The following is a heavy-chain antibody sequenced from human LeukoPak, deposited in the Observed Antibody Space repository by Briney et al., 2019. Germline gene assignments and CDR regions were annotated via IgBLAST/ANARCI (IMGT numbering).Heavy chain of an antibody. J-gene: IGHJ4*02. V-gene: IGHV4-4*02. Sequence: PSGTLSLTCAVSGGSISSNWWSWVRQPPGKGLEWIGEIEDRGKTNYNPSLKSRVTISVDKSKNQFSLKLSSLTAADTAVYYCAGAGTYYLDNWGQGTLVTVSS. CDR2: IEDRGKT. CDR1: GGSISSNW. CDR3: AGAGTYYLDN. D-gene: IGHD3-10*01.